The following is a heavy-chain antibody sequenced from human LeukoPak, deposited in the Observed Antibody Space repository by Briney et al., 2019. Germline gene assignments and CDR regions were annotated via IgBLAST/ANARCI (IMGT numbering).Heavy chain of an antibody. CDR1: GGSISSGDYY. J-gene: IGHJ4*02. CDR2: IYYSGST. D-gene: IGHD6-6*01. CDR3: ARVAVVAARPGSVDY. V-gene: IGHV4-30-4*08. Sequence: SETLSLTCIVSGGSISSGDYYWNWIRQPPGKGLEWIGYIYYSGSTYYNPSLKSRLTISVGTSKNQFSLRLSSVTAADTAVYYCARVAVVAARPGSVDYWGQGTLVTVSS.